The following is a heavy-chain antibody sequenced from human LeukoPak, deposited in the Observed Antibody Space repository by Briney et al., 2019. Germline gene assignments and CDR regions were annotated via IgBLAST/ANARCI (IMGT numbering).Heavy chain of an antibody. CDR2: FDPEDGET. D-gene: IGHD4-23*01. J-gene: IGHJ4*02. V-gene: IGHV1-24*01. CDR1: GYTLTELS. Sequence: ASVNVSCKVSGYTLTELSMHWVRQAPGKGLECMGGFDPEDGETIYAQKFQGRVTMTEDTSTDTAYMELSSLRSEDTAVYYCATRPAYGGNSNFDYWGQGTLVTVSS. CDR3: ATRPAYGGNSNFDY.